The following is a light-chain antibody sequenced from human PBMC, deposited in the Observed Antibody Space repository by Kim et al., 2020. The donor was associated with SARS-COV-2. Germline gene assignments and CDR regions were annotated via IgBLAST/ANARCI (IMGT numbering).Light chain of an antibody. J-gene: IGLJ2*01. CDR2: GKN. CDR1: SLRSYY. Sequence: ALGQTVRITCQGDSLRSYYAIWYQQKPGQAPVLVIYGKNNRPSGIPDQFSGSSSGNTASLTITGAQAEDEADYYCNSRDSSGNLVVFGGGTQLTVL. CDR3: NSRDSSGNLVV. V-gene: IGLV3-19*01.